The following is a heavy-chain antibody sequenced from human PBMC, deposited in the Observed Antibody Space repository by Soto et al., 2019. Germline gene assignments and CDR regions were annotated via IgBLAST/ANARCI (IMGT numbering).Heavy chain of an antibody. J-gene: IGHJ4*02. CDR1: GFSFSNSE. CDR2: MTGSGSAI. V-gene: IGHV3-48*03. D-gene: IGHD2-21*01. CDR3: ARSGDDYRPFDS. Sequence: EVQLVESGGGLVQPGGSLRLSCAASGFSFSNSEMNWIRQAPGKGLEWVSHMTGSGSAIYYADSVKGRFTISRDNAKNSLYLHLNSLRAEDTALYYCARSGDDYRPFDSWGQGTLVTVSS.